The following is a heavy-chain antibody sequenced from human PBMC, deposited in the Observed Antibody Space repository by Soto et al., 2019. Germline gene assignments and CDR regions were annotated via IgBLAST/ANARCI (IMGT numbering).Heavy chain of an antibody. Sequence: GASVKVSCKASGYTFTSYGISWVRQAPGQGLDWMGWISAYNGNTNYAQKLQGRVTMTTDTSTSTAYMELRSLRSDDTAVYYCARDGGIAAAADYYYYGMDVWGQGTTVTVSS. D-gene: IGHD6-13*01. CDR3: ARDGGIAAAADYYYYGMDV. CDR1: GYTFTSYG. CDR2: ISAYNGNT. V-gene: IGHV1-18*01. J-gene: IGHJ6*02.